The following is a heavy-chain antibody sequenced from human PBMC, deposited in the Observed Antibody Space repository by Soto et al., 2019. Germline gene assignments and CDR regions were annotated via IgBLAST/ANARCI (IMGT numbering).Heavy chain of an antibody. CDR3: ARHAMLWVPAAIGP. J-gene: IGHJ5*02. CDR2: IFYSGTT. CDR1: GGSISTSSYY. V-gene: IGHV4-39*01. D-gene: IGHD2-2*01. Sequence: LSLTCTVSGGSISTSSYYWGWIRQPPGKGLEWIGSIFYSGTTYYNPSLKSRVTISVDTSKNQFSLKLSSVTVADTAVYYCARHAMLWVPAAIGPWGQGALVTVSS.